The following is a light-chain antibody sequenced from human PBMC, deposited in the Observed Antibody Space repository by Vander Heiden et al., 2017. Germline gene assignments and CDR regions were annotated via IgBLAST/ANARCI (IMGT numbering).Light chain of an antibody. Sequence: QSVLTQPPSASGTPGQRVTISCSGSSSNSGSNYVYWYQQLPGTAPKLLISRNNQRPSGVPDRFSGSKSGTSASLAISGLRSEDEADYSCAAWDDSLSALYVFGTGTKVTVL. V-gene: IGLV1-47*01. CDR3: AAWDDSLSALYV. CDR2: RNN. J-gene: IGLJ1*01. CDR1: SSNSGSNY.